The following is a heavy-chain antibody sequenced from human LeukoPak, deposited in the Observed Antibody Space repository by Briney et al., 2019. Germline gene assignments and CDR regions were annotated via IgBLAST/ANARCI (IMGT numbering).Heavy chain of an antibody. CDR1: GLIFNDYA. Sequence: GGSLRLSCAASGLIFNDYAMHWVRQAPGKGLEWVSGINWNSGSIGYVDSVKGRFTISRDNAKNSLYLQMNSLRAEDTAVYYCASPRSRPDAFDIWGQGTMVTVSS. V-gene: IGHV3-9*01. J-gene: IGHJ3*02. CDR2: INWNSGSI. CDR3: ASPRSRPDAFDI.